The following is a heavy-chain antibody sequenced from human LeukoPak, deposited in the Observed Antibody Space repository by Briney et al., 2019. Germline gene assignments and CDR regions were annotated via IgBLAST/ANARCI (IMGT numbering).Heavy chain of an antibody. D-gene: IGHD3-22*01. J-gene: IGHJ3*02. Sequence: GGSLRLSCAASGFTFSSYEMNWVRQAPGKGLEWVSYISSSGSTIYYAGSVKGRFTISRDNAKNSLYLQMNSLRAEDTAVYYCAREGAYYDSSPDAFDIWGQGTMVTVSS. CDR1: GFTFSSYE. CDR3: AREGAYYDSSPDAFDI. V-gene: IGHV3-48*03. CDR2: ISSSGSTI.